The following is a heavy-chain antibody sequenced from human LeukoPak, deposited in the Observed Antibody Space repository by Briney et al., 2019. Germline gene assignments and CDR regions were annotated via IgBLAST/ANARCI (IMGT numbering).Heavy chain of an antibody. CDR2: ISSSGSTI. Sequence: GGSLRLSCAASGFTFSDYYMSWIRQAPGKGLEWVSYISSSGSTIYYADSVKGRFTISRDNAKNSLFLQMNSLRAEDMAVYYCARDGDQMVWGEGGFDLWGRGTLVTVSS. V-gene: IGHV3-11*01. D-gene: IGHD3-16*01. J-gene: IGHJ2*01. CDR1: GFTFSDYY. CDR3: ARDGDQMVWGEGGFDL.